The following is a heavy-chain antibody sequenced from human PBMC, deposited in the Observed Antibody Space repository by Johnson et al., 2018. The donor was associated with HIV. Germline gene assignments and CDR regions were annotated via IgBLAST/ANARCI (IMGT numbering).Heavy chain of an antibody. CDR3: ARDEPYNLNAFDI. V-gene: IGHV3-30*02. J-gene: IGHJ3*02. CDR2: IRYDGVGT. Sequence: QVPLIEPGGGVVQPGGSLRLSCAAPAFSFSSYGLHWVRQTPGKGLEWVAFIRYDGVGTHYADSVKGRFTISRDNSKNTLYLQMNSLRAEDTAVYYCARDEPYNLNAFDIWGQGTMVTVSS. CDR1: AFSFSSYG. D-gene: IGHD5-24*01.